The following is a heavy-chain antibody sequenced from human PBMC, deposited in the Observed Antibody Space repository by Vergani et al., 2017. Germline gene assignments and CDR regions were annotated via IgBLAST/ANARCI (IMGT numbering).Heavy chain of an antibody. V-gene: IGHV4-34*01. CDR3: ASGTYDFWSGHVRFDP. D-gene: IGHD3-3*01. CDR2: IYYSGST. Sequence: QVQLQQWGAGLLKPSETLSLTCAVYGGSFSGYYWGWIRQPPGKGLEWIGSIYYSGSTYYNPSLKSRVTISVDTSKNQFSLKLSSVTAADTAVYYCASGTYDFWSGHVRFDPWGQGTLVTVSS. J-gene: IGHJ5*02. CDR1: GGSFSGYY.